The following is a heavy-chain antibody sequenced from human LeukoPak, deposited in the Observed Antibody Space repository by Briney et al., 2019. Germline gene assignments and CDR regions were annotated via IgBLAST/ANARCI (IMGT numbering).Heavy chain of an antibody. Sequence: GGSLRLSCEASGFTFSSYDMSWVRQVPGMGLEWVSTISGGGGSTYYADSVKGPFTISRDSSKNTLYLQMSSLRAEDTAIYYCAKALDYSGSEDGMDVWGQGTTVTVSS. D-gene: IGHD6-6*01. CDR3: AKALDYSGSEDGMDV. V-gene: IGHV3-23*01. J-gene: IGHJ6*02. CDR2: ISGGGGST. CDR1: GFTFSSYD.